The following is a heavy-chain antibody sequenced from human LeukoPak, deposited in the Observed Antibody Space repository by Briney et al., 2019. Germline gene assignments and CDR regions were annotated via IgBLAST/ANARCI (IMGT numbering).Heavy chain of an antibody. Sequence: PGGSLRLSCAASGFTFSSYGMHWVRQAPGKGLEWVAVIWYDGSNKYYADSVKGRFTISRDNSKNTLYLQMNSLRAEDTAVYYCARDVGLFQTFYFDYWGQGTLVTVSS. CDR3: ARDVGLFQTFYFDY. CDR2: IWYDGSNK. D-gene: IGHD1-26*01. J-gene: IGHJ4*02. V-gene: IGHV3-33*01. CDR1: GFTFSSYG.